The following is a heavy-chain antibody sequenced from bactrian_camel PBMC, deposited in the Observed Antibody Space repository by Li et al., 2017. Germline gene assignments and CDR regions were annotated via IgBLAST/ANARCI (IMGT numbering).Heavy chain of an antibody. CDR1: VYTSC. D-gene: IGHD2*01. CDR2: IYSDGST. CDR3: AARGPYCYTKLSVRDFTY. Sequence: VQLVESGGGSVQAGGSLRLSCAASVYTSCMGWFRQAPGKEREGVATIYSDGSTSYSDSVKGRFTISKDNAKNTLTLQMNSLKPEDTAMYYCAARGPYCYTKLSVRDFTYWGQGTQVTVS. V-gene: IGHV3S55*01. J-gene: IGHJ6*01.